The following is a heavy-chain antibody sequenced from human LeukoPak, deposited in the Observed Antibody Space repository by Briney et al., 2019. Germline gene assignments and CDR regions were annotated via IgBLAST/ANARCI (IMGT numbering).Heavy chain of an antibody. CDR3: YRGRYYDNSDYYYFDD. J-gene: IGHJ4*02. CDR2: FSGSVGIT. CDR1: GVTFTSDA. D-gene: IGHD3-22*01. V-gene: IGHV3-23*01. Sequence: GGSLRLSSAASGVTFTSDAMSWVPQAPGTGLGWVSAFSGSVGITYSADSVKGRFTISRDTSKNTLYLPMNSLRAPETALYYSYRGRYYDNSDYYYFDDWGQGTLVTVSS.